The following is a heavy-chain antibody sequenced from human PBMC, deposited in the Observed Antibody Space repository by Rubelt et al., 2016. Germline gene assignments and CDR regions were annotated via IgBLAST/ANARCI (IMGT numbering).Heavy chain of an antibody. CDR1: GFNVSTNY. CDR3: AREMIYSSGYYI. Sequence: EVQLVETGGGLVQPGRSLRVSCAASGFNVSTNYMSWVRQAPGKGLGWVSAIYRTGCNCHADSGKARFTISRDNSKNTLHLQMNSLRAEDTAVYYCAREMIYSSGYYIWGQGTLVTVSS. CDR2: IYRTGCN. D-gene: IGHD3-22*01. J-gene: IGHJ4*02. V-gene: IGHV3-66*01.